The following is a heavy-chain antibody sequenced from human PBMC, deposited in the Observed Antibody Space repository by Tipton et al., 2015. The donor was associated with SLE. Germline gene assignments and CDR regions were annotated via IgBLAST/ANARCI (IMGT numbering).Heavy chain of an antibody. CDR3: ARHRGLVATINNWFDP. Sequence: TLSLTCTVSGGSISSYYWSWIRQPPGKGLEWIGYIYYSGSTYYNPSLKSRVTISVDTSKNQFSLKLSSVTAADTAVYYCARHRGLVATINNWFDPWGQGTLVTVSS. CDR2: IYYSGST. D-gene: IGHD5-12*01. V-gene: IGHV4-59*04. CDR1: GGSISSYY. J-gene: IGHJ5*02.